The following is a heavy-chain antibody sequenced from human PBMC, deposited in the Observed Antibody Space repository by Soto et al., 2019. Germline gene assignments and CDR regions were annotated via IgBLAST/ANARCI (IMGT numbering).Heavy chain of an antibody. D-gene: IGHD2-15*01. CDR1: GFTFSSYW. J-gene: IGHJ3*01. V-gene: IGHV3-74*01. CDR2: ISSEGSST. CDR3: ARGGCSGGSCYPTAFDL. Sequence: EVQLVESGGGLVQPGGSLRLSCAAAGFTFSSYWMHWVRQAPGKGLVWVSSISSEGSSTTYADSVKGRFTISRDNAQNTLYLQMNSLSAEDTAVYYCARGGCSGGSCYPTAFDLWGQGTMVTVSS.